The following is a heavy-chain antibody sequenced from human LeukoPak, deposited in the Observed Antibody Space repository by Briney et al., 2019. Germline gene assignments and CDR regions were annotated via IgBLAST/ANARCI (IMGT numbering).Heavy chain of an antibody. CDR2: IHWNGDTT. D-gene: IGHD3-9*01. CDR1: GFTFDDYG. CDR3: ARGIRYYYYYYMDV. J-gene: IGHJ6*03. V-gene: IGHV3-20*04. Sequence: GGSLRLSCAASGFTFDDYGMNWVRQSQGKGLELISGIHWNGDTTNYAASVEGRFTISRDNAKNSLYLQMNSLRAEDTSLYYSARGIRYYYYYYMDVWGKGTTVTVSS.